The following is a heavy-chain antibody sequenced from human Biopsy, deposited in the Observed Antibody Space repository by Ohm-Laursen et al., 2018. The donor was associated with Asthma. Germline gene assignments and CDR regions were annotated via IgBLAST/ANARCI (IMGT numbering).Heavy chain of an antibody. CDR2: IGVYNGNT. D-gene: IGHD3-10*01. J-gene: IGHJ6*02. CDR1: GYTFNSAG. Sequence: GASVKVSCKPSGYTFNSAGITWARQAPGQGLEWMGWIGVYNGNTKVAQKLQDRVTMITDTSTSTAYMELRSLRSDDTAVYFCARAVDYSHYYGIDVWGQGTTVTVS. CDR3: ARAVDYSHYYGIDV. V-gene: IGHV1-18*01.